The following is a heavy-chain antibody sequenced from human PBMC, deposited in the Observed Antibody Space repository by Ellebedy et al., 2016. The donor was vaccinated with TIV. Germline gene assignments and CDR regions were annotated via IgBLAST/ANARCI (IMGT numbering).Heavy chain of an antibody. J-gene: IGHJ4*02. CDR2: IYYSGST. CDR3: ATVQRFGGSPLDY. Sequence: SETLSLXXTVSGGSISSGDYYWSWIRQPPGKGLEWIGYIYYSGSTYYNPSLKSRVTISVDTSKNQFSLKLSSVTAADTAVYYCATVQRFGGSPLDYWGQGTLVTVSS. CDR1: GGSISSGDYY. D-gene: IGHD3-10*01. V-gene: IGHV4-30-4*01.